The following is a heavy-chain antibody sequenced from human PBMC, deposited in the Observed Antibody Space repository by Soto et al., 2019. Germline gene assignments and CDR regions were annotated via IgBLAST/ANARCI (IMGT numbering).Heavy chain of an antibody. CDR2: IYYSGST. J-gene: IGHJ4*02. V-gene: IGHV4-59*01. Sequence: QVQLQESGPGLVKPSETLSLTCTVSGGSISSYYWSWIRQPPGKGLEWIGYIYYSGSTNYNPSLXSXVXIXXDTSKNQFSLKLSSVTAADTAVYYCARGWGYYFDYWGQGTLVTVSS. D-gene: IGHD3-16*01. CDR3: ARGWGYYFDY. CDR1: GGSISSYY.